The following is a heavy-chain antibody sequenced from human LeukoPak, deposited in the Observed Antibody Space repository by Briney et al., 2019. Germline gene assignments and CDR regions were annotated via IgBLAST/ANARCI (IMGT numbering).Heavy chain of an antibody. CDR1: GGSISSYY. J-gene: IGHJ4*02. CDR3: ARLYDFWSGYHLDY. D-gene: IGHD3-3*01. V-gene: IGHV4-59*01. Sequence: SETLSLTCTVSGGSISSYYWSWIRQPPGKGLVWIGYIYYSGSTNYNPSLKSRVTISVDTSKNQFSLKLSSVTAADTAVYYCARLYDFWSGYHLDYWGQGTLVTVSS. CDR2: IYYSGST.